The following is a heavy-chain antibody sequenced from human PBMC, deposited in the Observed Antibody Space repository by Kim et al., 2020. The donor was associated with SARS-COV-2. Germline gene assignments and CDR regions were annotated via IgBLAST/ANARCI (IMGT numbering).Heavy chain of an antibody. CDR2: INHSGST. V-gene: IGHV4-34*01. J-gene: IGHJ4*02. CDR3: ARGRKVVPAAPFDY. D-gene: IGHD2-2*01. Sequence: SETLSLTCAVYGGSFSGYYWSWIRQPPGKGLEWIGEINHSGSTNYNPSLKSRVTISVDTSKNQFSLKLSSVTAADTAVYYCARGRKVVPAAPFDYWGQGTVVTVSS. CDR1: GGSFSGYY.